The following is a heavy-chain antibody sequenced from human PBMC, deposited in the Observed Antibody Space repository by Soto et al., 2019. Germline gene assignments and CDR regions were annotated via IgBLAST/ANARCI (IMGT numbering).Heavy chain of an antibody. CDR1: GFTFGDYA. D-gene: IGHD3-22*01. Sequence: GGSLRLSCTASGFTFGDYAMSWVRQAPGKGLEWVGFIRSKAYGGTTEYAASVKGRFTISRDDSKSIAYLQMNSLKTEDTAVYYCNRKDYDSSGFYGMDVWGQGTTVTVSS. J-gene: IGHJ6*02. CDR3: NRKDYDSSGFYGMDV. CDR2: IRSKAYGGTT. V-gene: IGHV3-49*04.